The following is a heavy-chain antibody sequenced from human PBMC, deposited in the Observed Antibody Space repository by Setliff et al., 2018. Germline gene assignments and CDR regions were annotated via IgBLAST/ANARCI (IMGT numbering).Heavy chain of an antibody. CDR1: GGSISSGNYY. D-gene: IGHD1-26*01. Sequence: LSLTCTVSGGSISSGNYYWSWIRQPAGKGLEWIGHISGSGSSSSYADSVKGRFTISRDNAENSLYLQMNSLRAEDTAVYYCARPLGTYPATFDYWGQGTLVTVSS. CDR3: ARPLGTYPATFDY. J-gene: IGHJ4*02. V-gene: IGHV3-11*01. CDR2: ISGSGSSS.